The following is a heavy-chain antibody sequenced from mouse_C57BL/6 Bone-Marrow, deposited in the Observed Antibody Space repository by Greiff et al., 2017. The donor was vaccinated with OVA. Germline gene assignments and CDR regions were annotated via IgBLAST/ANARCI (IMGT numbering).Heavy chain of an antibody. CDR2: IRLKSDNYAT. J-gene: IGHJ4*01. V-gene: IGHV6-3*01. D-gene: IGHD2-4*01. CDR3: SRIYYDYDEY. Sequence: EVQRVESGGGLVQPGGSMKLSCVASGFTFSNYWMNWVRQSPEKGLEWVAQIRLKSDNYATHYAESVKGRFTISRDDSKSSVYLQMNNLRAEDTGIYYCSRIYYDYDEYWGQGTSVTVSS. CDR1: GFTFSNYW.